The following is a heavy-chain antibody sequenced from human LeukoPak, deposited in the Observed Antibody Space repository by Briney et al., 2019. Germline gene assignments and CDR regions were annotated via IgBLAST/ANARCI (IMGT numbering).Heavy chain of an antibody. D-gene: IGHD3-22*01. CDR2: IYYSGGT. CDR1: GGSISSYY. V-gene: IGHV4-59*01. J-gene: IGHJ5*02. CDR3: ARGASSGYYDSSGSGTLDP. Sequence: SETLSLTCTVSGGSISSYYWSWIRQPPGKGLGWIGYIYYSGGTNYNPSLKSRVTISVDTSKNQFSLKLSSVTAADTAVYYCARGASSGYYDSSGSGTLDPWGQGTLVTVSS.